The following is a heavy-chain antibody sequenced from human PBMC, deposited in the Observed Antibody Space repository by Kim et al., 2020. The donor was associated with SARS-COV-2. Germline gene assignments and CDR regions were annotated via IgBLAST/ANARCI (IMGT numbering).Heavy chain of an antibody. V-gene: IGHV5-51*01. CDR3: ARLGTAPNYYFDH. CDR1: GYSFTTYW. CDR2: IYPGDSDT. J-gene: IGHJ4*02. D-gene: IGHD2-21*02. Sequence: GESLKISCKGSGYSFTTYWIGWVRQMPGKGLEWMGIIYPGDSDTRYSPSFQGQVAISADKSISTAYLQWSSLKASDTAMYYCARLGTAPNYYFDHWGQGTLVTVSS.